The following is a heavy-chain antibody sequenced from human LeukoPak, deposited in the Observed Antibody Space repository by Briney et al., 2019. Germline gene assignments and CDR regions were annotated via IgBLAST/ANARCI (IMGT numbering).Heavy chain of an antibody. V-gene: IGHV4-34*01. CDR1: GGTFSGYY. CDR2: INHSGST. J-gene: IGHJ4*02. Sequence: SGTLSLTCAVSGGTFSGYYWSWIRQPPGKGLEWIGDINHSGSTNYNPSLKSRVTISVDTSKNQFSLKLRSVTAADTAVYYCARGQGSIASHEGPYLDNWGQGTLVTVSS. CDR3: ARGQGSIASHEGPYLDN. D-gene: IGHD2-2*01.